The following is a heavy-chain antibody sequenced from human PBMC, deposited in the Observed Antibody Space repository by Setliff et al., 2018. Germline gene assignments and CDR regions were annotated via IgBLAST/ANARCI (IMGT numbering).Heavy chain of an antibody. CDR3: VRGFTIFGVVKLERWFDP. CDR2: ISHSGST. Sequence: SETLSLTCAVSGYSINSDCFWGWIRQPPGKGLEWIGTISHSGSTSYNSSLKSRVTTSVDTSKNQFFLKLSSVTAADTAVYYCVRGFTIFGVVKLERWFDPWGQGTLVTVSS. CDR1: GYSINSDCF. J-gene: IGHJ5*02. D-gene: IGHD3-3*01. V-gene: IGHV4-38-2*01.